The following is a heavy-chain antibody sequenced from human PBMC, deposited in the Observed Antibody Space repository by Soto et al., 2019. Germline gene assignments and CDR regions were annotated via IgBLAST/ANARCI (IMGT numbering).Heavy chain of an antibody. CDR3: ARHVLVPAAIGGMDG. CDR2: IYYSGST. V-gene: IGHV4-39*01. CDR1: GGSISSSSYY. Sequence: SETLSLTCTVSGGSISSSSYYWGWIRQPPGKGLEWIGSIYYSGSTYYNPSLKSRVTISVDTSKNQFSLKLSSVTAADTAVYYCARHVLVPAAIGGMDGWGQGTTVTFSS. J-gene: IGHJ6*02. D-gene: IGHD2-2*02.